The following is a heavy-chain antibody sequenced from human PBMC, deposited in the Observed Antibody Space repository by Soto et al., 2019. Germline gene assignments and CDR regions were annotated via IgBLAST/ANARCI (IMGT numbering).Heavy chain of an antibody. Sequence: QVQLVQSGAEVKKPGSSVKVSCKASGGTFSSYTISWVRQAPGQGLEWMGRIIPILGIANYAQKFQGRVTIXAXKSTSTAYMELSSLRSEDTAVYYCARLPDYGGNSDYWGQGTLVTVSS. CDR2: IIPILGIA. CDR1: GGTFSSYT. V-gene: IGHV1-69*02. CDR3: ARLPDYGGNSDY. J-gene: IGHJ4*02. D-gene: IGHD4-17*01.